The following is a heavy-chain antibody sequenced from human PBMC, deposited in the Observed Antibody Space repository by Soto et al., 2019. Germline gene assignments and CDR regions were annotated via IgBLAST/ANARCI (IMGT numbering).Heavy chain of an antibody. V-gene: IGHV3-48*01. J-gene: IGHJ1*01. CDR1: GFTFSSYS. CDR2: ISSSSSTI. D-gene: IGHD6-19*01. CDR3: ARSLRPIAVAGKVYFQH. Sequence: EVQLVESGGGLVQPGGSLRLSCAASGFTFSSYSMNWVRQAPGKGLEWVSYISSSSSTIYYADSVKGRFTISRDNAKKSLYLQMNSLRAEDTAVYYCARSLRPIAVAGKVYFQHWGQGTLVTVSS.